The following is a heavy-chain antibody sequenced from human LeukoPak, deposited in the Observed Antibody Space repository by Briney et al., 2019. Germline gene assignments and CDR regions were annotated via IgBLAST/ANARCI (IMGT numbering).Heavy chain of an antibody. Sequence: GGSLRLSCAASGFTFSSYAMSWVRQAPGKGLEWVSAISGSGGSTYYADSVKGRFTISRDNSKNTLYLQMNSLRAEDTAVYYCAKDAGFTGSTYYDFWSGYPDAFDIWGQGTMVTVSS. CDR2: ISGSGGST. CDR1: GFTFSSYA. J-gene: IGHJ3*02. CDR3: AKDAGFTGSTYYDFWSGYPDAFDI. D-gene: IGHD3-3*01. V-gene: IGHV3-23*01.